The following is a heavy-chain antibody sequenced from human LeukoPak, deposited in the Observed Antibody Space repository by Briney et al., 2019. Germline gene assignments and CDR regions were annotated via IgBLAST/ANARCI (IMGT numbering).Heavy chain of an antibody. V-gene: IGHV6-1*01. CDR2: TYYRSKWYN. CDR3: ARDLGTTGWHTFDY. CDR1: GDSVSSKNGA. Sequence: SQTLSLTCAVSGDSVSSKNGAWHWIRQSPSRGLESLGRTYYRSKWYNDYAESMDGRMPISQDTSKNQYPMHLNSVTPDNTAVYYCARDLGTTGWHTFDYWGQGTLVTVSS. J-gene: IGHJ4*02. D-gene: IGHD6-19*01.